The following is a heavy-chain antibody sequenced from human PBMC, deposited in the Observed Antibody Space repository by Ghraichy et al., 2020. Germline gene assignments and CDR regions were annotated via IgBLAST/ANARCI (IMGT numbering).Heavy chain of an antibody. CDR3: QGSGSFGWFDP. CDR2: ISQNGAT. CDR1: NGSLSAGTW. J-gene: IGHJ5*02. Sequence: SETLSLTCAVSNGSLSAGTWLSWVRQSPGKGLEWIGEISQNGATNFNPSLTSRLSMSLDKSKNDFSLKLSAVTAADTAIYYCQGSGSFGWFDPWGPETLVTVSS. V-gene: IGHV4-4*02. D-gene: IGHD2-15*01.